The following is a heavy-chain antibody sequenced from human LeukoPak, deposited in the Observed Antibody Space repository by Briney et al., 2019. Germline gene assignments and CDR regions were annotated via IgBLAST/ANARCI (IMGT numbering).Heavy chain of an antibody. D-gene: IGHD6-19*01. Sequence: ASVKVSCKASGYTFTSYGISWVRQPPGQGVEGMGWISAYNGNTNYAQKLQGRVTMTTDTSTSTAYMELRSLRSDDTAVYYCARSIAVADSNFDYWGQGTLVTVSS. CDR2: ISAYNGNT. CDR1: GYTFTSYG. CDR3: ARSIAVADSNFDY. V-gene: IGHV1-18*01. J-gene: IGHJ4*02.